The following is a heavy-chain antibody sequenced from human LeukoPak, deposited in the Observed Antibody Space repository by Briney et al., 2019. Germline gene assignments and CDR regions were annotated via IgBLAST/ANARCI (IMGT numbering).Heavy chain of an antibody. CDR1: GGSISSGGYY. CDR2: IYYSGST. Sequence: SETLSLTCSVSGGSISSGGYYWRWIRQHPGKGLEWIGYIYYSGSTYYNPSLKSRVTISVDTSKNQFSLKLSSVTAADTAVYYCARVYFSTVRGKDLYYFDYWGQGTLVTVSS. J-gene: IGHJ4*02. V-gene: IGHV4-31*03. CDR3: ARVYFSTVRGKDLYYFDY. D-gene: IGHD3-10*01.